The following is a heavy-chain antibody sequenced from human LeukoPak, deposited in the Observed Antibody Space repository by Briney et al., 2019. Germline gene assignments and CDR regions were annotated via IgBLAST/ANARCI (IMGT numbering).Heavy chain of an antibody. D-gene: IGHD3-3*01. CDR1: GFTFSTYA. J-gene: IGHJ4*02. CDR2: IKSKTDGGTT. CDR3: TTDPYDFLDY. V-gene: IGHV3-15*01. Sequence: GGSLTLSCAASGFTFSTYAMTWVRRAPGKGLEWVGRIKSKTDGGTTDYAAPVKGRFTISRDDSKNTLYLQMNSLKTEDTAVYYCTTDPYDFLDYWGQGTLVTVSS.